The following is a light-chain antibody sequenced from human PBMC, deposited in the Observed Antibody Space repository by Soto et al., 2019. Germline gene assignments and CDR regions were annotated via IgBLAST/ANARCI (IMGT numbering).Light chain of an antibody. V-gene: IGKV2-28*01. CDR2: LGS. CDR1: QSLLHSNGYSY. Sequence: ILMTQSPLSLPVTPGEPASISCRSSQSLLHSNGYSYLDWYLQKPGQSPQLLIYLGSNRASGVPDRFSGSGSGTDFTLKISRVEAEDVGVYYCMQALQTWTFGQGTKVDIK. J-gene: IGKJ1*01. CDR3: MQALQTWT.